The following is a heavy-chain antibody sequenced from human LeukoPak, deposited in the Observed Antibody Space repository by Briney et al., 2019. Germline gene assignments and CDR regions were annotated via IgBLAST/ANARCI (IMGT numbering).Heavy chain of an antibody. CDR1: GFTFSSSG. J-gene: IGHJ4*02. CDR2: ISGSGGST. V-gene: IGHV3-23*01. CDR3: AKRAPYFFDY. Sequence: GGSPRLSCAASGFTFSSSGMSWVRQAPGKGLEWVSSISGSGGSTYYADPVKGRFTISRDNSKKTLYLQMNSLGAEDTALYYCAKRAPYFFDYWGQGTLVTVSS.